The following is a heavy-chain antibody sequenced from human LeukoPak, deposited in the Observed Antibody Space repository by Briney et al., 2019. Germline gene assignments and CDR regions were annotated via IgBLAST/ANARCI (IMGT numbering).Heavy chain of an antibody. Sequence: SETLSLICSVSGGSISSSDHFWGWIRQPPGKGLEWIGSIYYSGTTYYNPSLKSRVTISVDMSKNQFSLKLSSVTAADTAVYYCARHSDRTAYTAKGFDYWGQGTLVTVSS. V-gene: IGHV4-39*01. J-gene: IGHJ4*02. CDR2: IYYSGTT. D-gene: IGHD1-14*01. CDR3: ARHSDRTAYTAKGFDY. CDR1: GGSISSSDHF.